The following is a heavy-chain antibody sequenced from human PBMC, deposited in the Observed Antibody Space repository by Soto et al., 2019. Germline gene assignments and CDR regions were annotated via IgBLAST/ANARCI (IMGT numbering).Heavy chain of an antibody. CDR2: INSDGSST. D-gene: IGHD3-9*01. V-gene: IGHV3-74*01. Sequence: GGSLRLSCAASGFTFSSYWMHWVRQAPGKGLVWVSRINSDGSSTSYADSVKGRFTISRDNAKNTLYLQMNSLRAEDTAVYYCARDRVLRYFAGYMDVWGKGTTVTVSS. J-gene: IGHJ6*03. CDR1: GFTFSSYW. CDR3: ARDRVLRYFAGYMDV.